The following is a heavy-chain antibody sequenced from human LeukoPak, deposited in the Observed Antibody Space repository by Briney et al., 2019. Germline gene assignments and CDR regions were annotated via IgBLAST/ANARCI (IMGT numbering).Heavy chain of an antibody. V-gene: IGHV4-30-2*01. Sequence: SQTLSLTCAVSGGSISSGGYSWSWIRQPPGKGLEWIGYIYHSGSTYYNPSLKSRVTISVDRSKNQFSLKLSSVTAADTAVYYCASTAMVRGVNHDYWGQGTLVTVSS. D-gene: IGHD3-10*01. CDR1: GGSISSGGYS. CDR3: ASTAMVRGVNHDY. CDR2: IYHSGST. J-gene: IGHJ4*02.